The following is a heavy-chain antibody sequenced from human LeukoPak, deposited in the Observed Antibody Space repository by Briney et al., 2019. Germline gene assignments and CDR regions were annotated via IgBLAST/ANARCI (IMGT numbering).Heavy chain of an antibody. V-gene: IGHV1-18*01. CDR3: AITVAGERDDAFDI. D-gene: IGHD6-19*01. J-gene: IGHJ3*02. Sequence: GASVKVSCKASGYTFTSYGISWVRQAPGQGLEWMGWISAYNGNTNYAQKLQGRVTMTTDTSTSTAYMELRSLRSDDTAVYYCAITVAGERDDAFDIWGQGTMVTVSS. CDR1: GYTFTSYG. CDR2: ISAYNGNT.